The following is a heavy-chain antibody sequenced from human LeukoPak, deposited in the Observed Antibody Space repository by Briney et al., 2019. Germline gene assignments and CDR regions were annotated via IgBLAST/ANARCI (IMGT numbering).Heavy chain of an antibody. CDR1: GGSFSGYY. Sequence: SETLSLTCAVYGGSFSGYYWSWIRQPPGKGLEWIGEINHSGSTNYNPSLKSRVTISVDTSKNQFSLKLSSVTAADTAVYYCARGRTAARPRSGWYMDVWGKGTTVTVSS. CDR3: ARGRTAARPRSGWYMDV. V-gene: IGHV4-34*01. J-gene: IGHJ6*03. D-gene: IGHD6-6*01. CDR2: INHSGST.